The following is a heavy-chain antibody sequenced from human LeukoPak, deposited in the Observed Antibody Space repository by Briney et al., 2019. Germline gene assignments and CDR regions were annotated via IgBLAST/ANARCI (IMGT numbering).Heavy chain of an antibody. V-gene: IGHV3-30*02. Sequence: PGGSLRLSCAASGFTFSSYGMHWVRQAPGKGLEWVAFIRYDGSNKYYADSVKGRFTISRDNSKNTLYLQMNSLRAEDTAAYYCAKDCCGYCSSTSCSYYYMDVWGKGTTVTISS. CDR1: GFTFSSYG. J-gene: IGHJ6*03. CDR3: AKDCCGYCSSTSCSYYYMDV. D-gene: IGHD2-2*03. CDR2: IRYDGSNK.